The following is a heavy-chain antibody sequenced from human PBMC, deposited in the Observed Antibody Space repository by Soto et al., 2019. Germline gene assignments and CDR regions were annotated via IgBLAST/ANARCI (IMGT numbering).Heavy chain of an antibody. V-gene: IGHV4-34*01. CDR1: GGSFSGYY. D-gene: IGHD5-12*01. CDR3: ARGGGDIVATDGDSHYYYYMDV. J-gene: IGHJ6*03. CDR2: INHSGST. Sequence: SETLSLTCAVYGGSFSGYYWSWIRQPPGKGLEWIGEINHSGSTNYNPSLKSRVTISVDTSKNQFSLKLSSVTAADTAVYYCARGGGDIVATDGDSHYYYYMDVWGKGTTVTVSS.